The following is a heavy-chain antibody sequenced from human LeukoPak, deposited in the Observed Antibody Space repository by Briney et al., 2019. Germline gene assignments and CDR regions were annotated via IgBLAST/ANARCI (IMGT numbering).Heavy chain of an antibody. CDR1: GFTFSSYE. CDR3: ASYYDYVWGSYRDDY. CDR2: ISSSGSTI. D-gene: IGHD3-16*02. V-gene: IGHV3-48*03. J-gene: IGHJ4*02. Sequence: GGSLRLSCAASGFTFSSYEMNWVRQAPGKGLECVSYISSSGSTICYADSVKGRFTISRDNAKNSLYLQMNSLRAEDTAVYYCASYYDYVWGSYRDDYWGQGTLVTVSS.